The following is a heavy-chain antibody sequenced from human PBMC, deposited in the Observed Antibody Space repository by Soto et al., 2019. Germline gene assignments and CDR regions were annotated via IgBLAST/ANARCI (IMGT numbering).Heavy chain of an antibody. J-gene: IGHJ5*02. Sequence: QVQLVQSGGEVKKPGASVKVSCKASGYTFTNYGISWVRQAPGQGLEWMGWINVYNGNTKYAQKVQGRVTMTTDTTTSTGYMGLRRLRSGEQGVYYCAGGGGSGNYYNQYNWFDPWGQGTLVTVSS. CDR3: AGGGGSGNYYNQYNWFDP. CDR1: GYTFTNYG. CDR2: INVYNGNT. D-gene: IGHD3-10*01. V-gene: IGHV1-18*01.